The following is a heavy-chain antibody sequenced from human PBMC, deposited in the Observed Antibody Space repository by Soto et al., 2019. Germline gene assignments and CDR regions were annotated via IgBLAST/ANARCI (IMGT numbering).Heavy chain of an antibody. CDR3: ARDWGSSGWYRGGDY. CDR1: GFTFSPYA. CDR2: ISFDGGDK. V-gene: IGHV3-30-3*01. Sequence: GGSLRLSCAASGFTFSPYAMHWVRQAPGKGLEWVAVISFDGGDKFYTDSVKGRFTISRDNSKNTLYLQMNSLKPEDTAVYYCARDWGSSGWYRGGDYWGQGTLVTVSS. J-gene: IGHJ4*02. D-gene: IGHD6-19*01.